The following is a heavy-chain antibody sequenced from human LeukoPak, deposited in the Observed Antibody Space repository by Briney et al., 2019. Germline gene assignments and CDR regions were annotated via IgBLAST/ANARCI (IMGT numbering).Heavy chain of an antibody. CDR1: GGSISSYY. CDR2: IYYSGST. J-gene: IGHJ5*02. Sequence: PSETLSLTCTVSGGSISSYYWSWIRQPPGKGLEWIGYIYYSGSTNYNPSLKSRVTISVDTSKNQFSLKLSSVTAADTAVYYCAREGGELLWFGELNWFDPWGQGTLVTVSS. D-gene: IGHD3-10*01. V-gene: IGHV4-59*12. CDR3: AREGGELLWFGELNWFDP.